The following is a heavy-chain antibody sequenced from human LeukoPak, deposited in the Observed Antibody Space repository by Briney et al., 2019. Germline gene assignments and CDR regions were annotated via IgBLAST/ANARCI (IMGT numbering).Heavy chain of an antibody. Sequence: SQTLSLTCTVSGGSISSGGYYWSWIRQHPGKGLEWIGYIYYSGSTYYNPSLKSRVTISVDTSKNQFSLKLSSVTAADTAVYYCASHADDYDYVWGSYRPSRYYFDYWGQGTLVTVSS. D-gene: IGHD3-16*02. CDR2: IYYSGST. V-gene: IGHV4-31*03. CDR3: ASHADDYDYVWGSYRPSRYYFDY. CDR1: GGSISSGGYY. J-gene: IGHJ4*02.